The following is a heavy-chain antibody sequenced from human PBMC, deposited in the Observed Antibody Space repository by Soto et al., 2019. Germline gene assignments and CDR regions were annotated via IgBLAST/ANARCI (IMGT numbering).Heavy chain of an antibody. V-gene: IGHV4-59*08. CDR3: ARHRGYGIDY. CDR2: IYYSGST. J-gene: IGHJ4*02. Sequence: QVQLQESGPGLVKPSETLSLTCTVSGGSISSYYWSWIRQPPGKGLEWIGYIYYSGSTNYNPSRKSRVTISVDTSKNQFSLKLSSVTAADTAVYYCARHRGYGIDYWGQGTLVTVSS. CDR1: GGSISSYY. D-gene: IGHD3-10*01.